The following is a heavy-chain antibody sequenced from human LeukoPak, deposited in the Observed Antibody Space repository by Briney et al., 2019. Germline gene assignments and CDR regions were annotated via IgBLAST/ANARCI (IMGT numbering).Heavy chain of an antibody. CDR1: GFTLRSYS. CDR3: ARDIPAPGDAKFDC. D-gene: IGHD2-21*01. Sequence: GGSLRLSCAASGFTLRSYSMNWVRQAPGKGLEWVSYISSSSSTIYYADSVKGRFTISRDNAKNSLYLQMNSLRAEDTAVYYCARDIPAPGDAKFDCWGQGALVTVSS. CDR2: ISSSSSTI. J-gene: IGHJ4*02. V-gene: IGHV3-48*04.